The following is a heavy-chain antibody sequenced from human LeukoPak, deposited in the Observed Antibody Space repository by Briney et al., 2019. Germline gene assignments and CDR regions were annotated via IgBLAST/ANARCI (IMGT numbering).Heavy chain of an antibody. J-gene: IGHJ4*02. Sequence: GGSLRLSCAASGFTFSSYAMNWVRQAPGKGLEWVSAISGSGDTTYYADSVKGRFTISRDNSKNTLYLQMNILRVEDTAVYYCAKRPAEGGSYRYWEYYFDYWGQGTLVTVSS. V-gene: IGHV3-23*01. CDR1: GFTFSSYA. CDR3: AKRPAEGGSYRYWEYYFDY. CDR2: ISGSGDTT. D-gene: IGHD3-16*02.